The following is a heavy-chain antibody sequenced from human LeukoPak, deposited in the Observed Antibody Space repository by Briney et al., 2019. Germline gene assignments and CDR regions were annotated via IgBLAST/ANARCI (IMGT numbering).Heavy chain of an antibody. CDR3: ARGTRRIVVVVAATNWFDP. J-gene: IGHJ5*02. D-gene: IGHD2-15*01. V-gene: IGHV1-2*02. CDR2: INPNSGGT. CDR1: GYTFTGYY. Sequence: ASVKVSCKASGYTFTGYYMHWVRQAPGQGLEWMGWINPNSGGTNYAQKFQGRVTMTRDTSISTACMELSRLRSDDTAVYYCARGTRRIVVVVAATNWFDPWGQGTLVTVSS.